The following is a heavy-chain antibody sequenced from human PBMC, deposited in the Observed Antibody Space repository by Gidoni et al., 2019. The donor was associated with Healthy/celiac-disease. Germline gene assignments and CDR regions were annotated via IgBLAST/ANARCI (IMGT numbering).Heavy chain of an antibody. CDR3: AKGSNSGSYLGVYYFDY. Sequence: EAQLLASGGGLVQPGGSLRLSWAASGFTISSYAMSWVRQVPGKGLEWVSAISGSGGSTYYADSLKGRFTISRDNSNNTLYLQMNSLRAEDTAVYYCAKGSNSGSYLGVYYFDYWGQGTLVTVSS. V-gene: IGHV3-23*01. CDR1: GFTISSYA. D-gene: IGHD1-26*01. J-gene: IGHJ4*02. CDR2: ISGSGGST.